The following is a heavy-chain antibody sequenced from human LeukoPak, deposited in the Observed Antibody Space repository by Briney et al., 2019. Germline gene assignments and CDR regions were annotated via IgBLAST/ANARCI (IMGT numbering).Heavy chain of an antibody. CDR1: GFTFKNYA. Sequence: QPGGSLRLSCAASGFTFKNYAMTWVRQAPGKGLGWVSRTSGSGDIRLYADSVKGRFTISRTNSENRLYLQMNSLRADDSGVYYCANYRSGGGGYYSGLEHWGQGTQVTVSS. D-gene: IGHD2-15*01. J-gene: IGHJ1*01. CDR2: TSGSGDIR. V-gene: IGHV3-23*01. CDR3: ANYRSGGGGYYSGLEH.